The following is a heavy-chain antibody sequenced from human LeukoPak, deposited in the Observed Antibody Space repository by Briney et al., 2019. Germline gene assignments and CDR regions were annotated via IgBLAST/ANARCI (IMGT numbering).Heavy chain of an antibody. J-gene: IGHJ4*02. V-gene: IGHV3-23*01. Sequence: GGSLSLSCAASGFTFSSYAMSWVRQVPGKGLEWVSGISASGGSTSYADSVRGRFTISRDNSKNTLYVQMNSLRDEDTAVYYCAKDQRLESPHYLDSWGQGTLVTVSS. CDR2: ISASGGST. CDR3: AKDQRLESPHYLDS. CDR1: GFTFSSYA. D-gene: IGHD1-1*01.